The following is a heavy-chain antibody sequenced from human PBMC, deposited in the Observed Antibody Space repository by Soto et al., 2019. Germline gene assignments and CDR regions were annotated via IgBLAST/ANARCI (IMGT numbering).Heavy chain of an antibody. J-gene: IGHJ6*02. D-gene: IGHD3-16*01. V-gene: IGHV1-69*01. CDR1: GDNFGYYA. Sequence: QVVLVQSGAEGKKPGSSVRVSCRASGDNFGYYAFSWVREAPGQGLEWMGELIPIYGTADYAKKFQGRVSITADESTNTVYMEIHSLKPDDTAVYFCTRGQGGFRFAQFVGGVNGMDVWGQGTTVVVSS. CDR2: LIPIYGTA. CDR3: TRGQGGFRFAQFVGGVNGMDV.